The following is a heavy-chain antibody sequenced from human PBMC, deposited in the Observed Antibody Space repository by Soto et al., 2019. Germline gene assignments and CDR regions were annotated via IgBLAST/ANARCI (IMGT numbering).Heavy chain of an antibody. CDR3: ARGNWNYYYGFDF. CDR2: ISYDGNNK. Sequence: GALILSCAVSGFTFTNSAIQWVRPVPGKGLEWVAVISYDGNNKYYADSVKGRFTISRDNSKNTLYLQMNSLRAEDTAVYFCARGNWNYYYGFDFWGQGTTVTVSS. CDR1: GFTFTNSA. V-gene: IGHV3-30-3*01. J-gene: IGHJ6*02. D-gene: IGHD1-20*01.